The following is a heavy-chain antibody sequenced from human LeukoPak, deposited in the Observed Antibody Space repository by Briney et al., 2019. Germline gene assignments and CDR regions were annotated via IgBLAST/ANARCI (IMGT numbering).Heavy chain of an antibody. Sequence: GGSLRLSCAASGFTFTSYSMHWVRQAPGKGLEWVAVISYDIYSKYYADSVRGRFTISRDNSENTLYLQMNSLRGEDTAVYYCARDAWSVRSYFDYWGQGTLVTVSS. CDR1: GFTFTSYS. CDR2: ISYDIYSK. CDR3: ARDAWSVRSYFDY. J-gene: IGHJ4*02. V-gene: IGHV3-30*04. D-gene: IGHD2-8*01.